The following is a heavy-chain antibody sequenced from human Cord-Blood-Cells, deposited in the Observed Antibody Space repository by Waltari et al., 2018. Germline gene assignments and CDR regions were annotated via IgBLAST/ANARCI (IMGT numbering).Heavy chain of an antibody. CDR1: GGPFRHYA. CDR3: ARERMYSGSYDAFDI. D-gene: IGHD1-26*01. V-gene: IGHV1-69*01. Sequence: VPPVQSGAEVKKPGASVKVLSKAFGGPFRHYAYRRVRNAPGQGLEWMGGIIPIFGTANYAQKFQGRVTITADESTSTAYMELSSLRSEDTAVYYCARERMYSGSYDAFDIWGQGTMVTVSS. J-gene: IGHJ3*02. CDR2: IIPIFGTA.